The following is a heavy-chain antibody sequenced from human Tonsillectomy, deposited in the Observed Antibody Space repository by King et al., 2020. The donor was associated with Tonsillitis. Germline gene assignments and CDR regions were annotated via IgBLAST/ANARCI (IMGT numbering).Heavy chain of an antibody. Sequence: AQLVQSGAEVKKSGASVKVSCKASGYTFTVYYMHWVRQAPGQGLEWMGWINLHSGGTNYAQKFQGRVTMTRDTSISTAYMELSRLTSDDTAVYYCARGSGAFDYWGQGTLVTGSS. J-gene: IGHJ4*02. D-gene: IGHD3-10*01. CDR2: INLHSGGT. CDR1: GYTFTVYY. CDR3: ARGSGAFDY. V-gene: IGHV1-2*02.